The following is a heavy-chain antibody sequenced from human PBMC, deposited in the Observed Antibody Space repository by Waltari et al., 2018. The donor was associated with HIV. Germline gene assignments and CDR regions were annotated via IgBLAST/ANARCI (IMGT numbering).Heavy chain of an antibody. CDR3: VKGNLAVGGVPFDG. V-gene: IGHV3-9*01. CDR2: NSWNSVRI. J-gene: IGHJ4*02. Sequence: EVQLVESGGGLVQPGRSLRLSCTASGFTFDDYAMHWVRQGPGKGLAWVSGNSWNSVRIGYADSVIGRFTISRDNAKRSLYLEMNSLKPEDTALYFCVKGNLAVGGVPFDGWGQGTLVIVSS. CDR1: GFTFDDYA. D-gene: IGHD6-13*01.